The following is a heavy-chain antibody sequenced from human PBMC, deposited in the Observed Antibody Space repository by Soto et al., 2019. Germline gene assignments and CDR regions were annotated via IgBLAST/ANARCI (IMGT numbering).Heavy chain of an antibody. CDR2: IIPIFGTP. Sequence: QVQLVQSVAAVKKPGSSVKVSCKASGGIFSTYAISWLRQAPGQGLEWMGGIIPIFGTPNYAQKFQGRVTITADESTTTAYLEVTRLRADDTAVYYCARDRDDYGSGNYYNRIDFWGQGTLVTVSS. CDR3: ARDRDDYGSGNYYNRIDF. V-gene: IGHV1-69*01. D-gene: IGHD3-10*01. J-gene: IGHJ4*02. CDR1: GGIFSTYA.